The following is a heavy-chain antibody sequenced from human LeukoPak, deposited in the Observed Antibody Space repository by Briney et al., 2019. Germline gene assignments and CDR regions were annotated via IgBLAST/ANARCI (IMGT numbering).Heavy chain of an antibody. V-gene: IGHV4-34*01. J-gene: IGHJ6*02. D-gene: IGHD3-10*01. CDR1: GGSFSGYY. Sequence: PSETLSLTCAVYGGSFSGYYWSWIRQPPGKGLEWIGEINHSGSTNYNPSLKSRVTISVDTSKNQFSLKLSSVAAADTAVYYCARERGYYYGSGSYYNGYYYYYGMDVWGQGTTVTVSS. CDR3: ARERGYYYGSGSYYNGYYYYYGMDV. CDR2: INHSGST.